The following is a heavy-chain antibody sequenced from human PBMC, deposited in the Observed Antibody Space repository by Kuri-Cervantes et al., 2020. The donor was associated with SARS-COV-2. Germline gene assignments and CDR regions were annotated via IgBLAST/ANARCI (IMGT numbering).Heavy chain of an antibody. V-gene: IGHV3-21*01. CDR2: ISSSSSYI. CDR1: GFTFGDYA. Sequence: GESLKISCTASGFTFGDYAMSWVRQAPGKGLEWVSSISSSSSYIYYADSVKGRFTISRDNAKNSLYLQMNSLRAEDTAVYYCARESYDFWGGGVDYWGQGTLVTVSS. D-gene: IGHD3-3*01. CDR3: ARESYDFWGGGVDY. J-gene: IGHJ4*02.